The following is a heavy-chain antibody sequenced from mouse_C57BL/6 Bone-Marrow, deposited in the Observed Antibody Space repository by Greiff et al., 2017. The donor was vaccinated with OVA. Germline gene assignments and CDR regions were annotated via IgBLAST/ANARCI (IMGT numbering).Heavy chain of an antibody. J-gene: IGHJ4*01. CDR3: ARGEAYYSNYGGAMDY. CDR1: GFNIKNTY. V-gene: IGHV14-3*01. Sequence: EVQLQQSVAELVRPGASVKLSCTASGFNIKNTYMHWVKQRPEQGLEWIGRIDPANGYTKYAPKFQGKATITADTSSNTAYLQLSSLTSEDTAVYYCARGEAYYSNYGGAMDYWGQGTSVTVSS. D-gene: IGHD2-5*01. CDR2: IDPANGYT.